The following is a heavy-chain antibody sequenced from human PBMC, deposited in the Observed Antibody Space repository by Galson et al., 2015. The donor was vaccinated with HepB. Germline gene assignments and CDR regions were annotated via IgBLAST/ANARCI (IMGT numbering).Heavy chain of an antibody. D-gene: IGHD4-23*01. CDR1: GFTFSSYG. Sequence: SLRLSCAASGFTFSSYGMHWVRQAPGKGLEWVAVIWYDGSNKYYADSVKGRFTISRDNSKNTLYLQMNSLRAEDTAVYYCARSGYDYGGPGAAFDIWGQGTMVTVSS. J-gene: IGHJ3*02. CDR3: ARSGYDYGGPGAAFDI. CDR2: IWYDGSNK. V-gene: IGHV3-33*01.